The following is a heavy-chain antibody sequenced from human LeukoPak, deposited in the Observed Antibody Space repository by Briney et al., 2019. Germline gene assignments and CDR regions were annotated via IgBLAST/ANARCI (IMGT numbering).Heavy chain of an antibody. J-gene: IGHJ4*02. D-gene: IGHD6-13*01. Sequence: PSETLSLTCTVSGGPISSYYWSWIRQPPGKGLEWIGYISYSGSTNYDPSLKSRVTISVDTSKSQFSLRLTSVTAADTAVYYCAREGVGSSSNHLDYWGQGTLVTVSS. CDR1: GGPISSYY. CDR3: AREGVGSSSNHLDY. V-gene: IGHV4-59*01. CDR2: ISYSGST.